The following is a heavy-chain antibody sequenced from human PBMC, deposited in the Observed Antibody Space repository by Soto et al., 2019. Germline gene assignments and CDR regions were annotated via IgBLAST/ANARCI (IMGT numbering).Heavy chain of an antibody. Sequence: GGSLRLSCAASGFTFSSYWMHWVRQAPGKGLVWVSRINSDGSSTSYADSVKGRFTISRDNAKNTLYLQMNSLRAEDTAVYYCARGRSGEWELRRWGQGTLVTVSS. CDR3: ARGRSGEWELRR. CDR1: GFTFSSYW. CDR2: INSDGSST. V-gene: IGHV3-74*01. D-gene: IGHD1-26*01. J-gene: IGHJ4*02.